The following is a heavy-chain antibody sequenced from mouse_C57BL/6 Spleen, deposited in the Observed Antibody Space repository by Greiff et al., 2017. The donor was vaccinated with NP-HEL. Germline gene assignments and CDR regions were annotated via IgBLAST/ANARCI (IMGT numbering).Heavy chain of an antibody. D-gene: IGHD2-1*01. Sequence: EVQLQQSGPELVKPGASVKISCKASGYTFTDYYMNWVKQSHGKSLEWIGDINPNNGGTSYNQKFKGKATLTVDKSSSTAYMELRSLTSEDSAVYYCARIYGNYVYAMDYWGQGTSVTVSS. CDR1: GYTFTDYY. V-gene: IGHV1-26*01. CDR2: INPNNGGT. J-gene: IGHJ4*01. CDR3: ARIYGNYVYAMDY.